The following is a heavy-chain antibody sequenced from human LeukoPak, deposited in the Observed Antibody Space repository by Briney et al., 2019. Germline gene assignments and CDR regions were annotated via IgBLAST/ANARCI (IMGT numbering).Heavy chain of an antibody. CDR1: GFTFSSYE. CDR2: ISSSGSTI. Sequence: PGGSLRLSCAASGFTFSSYEMNWVRQAPGKGLEWVSYISSSGSTIYYADSVKGRFTISRDNAKNSLYLQMNSLRAEDTAVYYCARALYYYGSGSDYWGQGTLVTVSS. J-gene: IGHJ4*02. D-gene: IGHD3-10*01. CDR3: ARALYYYGSGSDY. V-gene: IGHV3-48*03.